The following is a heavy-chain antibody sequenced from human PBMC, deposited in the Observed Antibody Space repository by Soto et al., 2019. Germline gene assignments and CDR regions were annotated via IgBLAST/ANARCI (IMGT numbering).Heavy chain of an antibody. Sequence: ASVKVSRKASGGTFSSYAISWVRQAPGQRLEWMGWINAGNGNTKYSQKFQGRVTITRDTSASTAYMELSSLRSEDTAVYYCARDLGGWPDYWGQGTLVTVSS. CDR1: GGTFSSYA. J-gene: IGHJ4*02. CDR3: ARDLGGWPDY. CDR2: INAGNGNT. V-gene: IGHV1-3*01. D-gene: IGHD2-15*01.